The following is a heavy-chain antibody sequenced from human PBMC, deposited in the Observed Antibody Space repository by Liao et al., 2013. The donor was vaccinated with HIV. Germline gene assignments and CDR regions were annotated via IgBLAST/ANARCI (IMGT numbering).Heavy chain of an antibody. CDR3: ARGSSDYDSSGYSYYFDY. Sequence: QVQLQESGPGLVKPSQTLSLTCTVSGGSISSGDYYWSWIRQPPGKGLEWIGYIYYSGSTYYNPSLKSRVTISVDTSKNQFSLKLSSVTAADTAVYYCARGSSDYDSSGYSYYFDYWGQEPWSPSPQ. CDR2: IYYSGST. CDR1: GGSISSGDYY. V-gene: IGHV4-30-4*08. D-gene: IGHD3-22*01. J-gene: IGHJ4*01.